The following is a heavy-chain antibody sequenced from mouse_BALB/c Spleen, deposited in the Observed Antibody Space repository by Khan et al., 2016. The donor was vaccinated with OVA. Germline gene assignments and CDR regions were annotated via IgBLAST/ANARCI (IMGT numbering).Heavy chain of an antibody. CDR3: TEGLAY. V-gene: IGHV3-2*02. CDR1: GYSITSDYA. J-gene: IGHJ3*01. Sequence: VQLQESGPGLVKPSQSLSLTCTVSGYSITSDYAWNWIRQFPGNKLEWMGYISYSGRLSYTPSLKSRISSTRDTSKNQFFLQLSSVTTDDTATSYCTEGLAYWGQGTLVTVSA. CDR2: ISYSGRL. D-gene: IGHD3-3*01.